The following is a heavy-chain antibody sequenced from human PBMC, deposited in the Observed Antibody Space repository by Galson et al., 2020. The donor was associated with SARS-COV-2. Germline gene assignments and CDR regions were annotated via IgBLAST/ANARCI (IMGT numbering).Heavy chain of an antibody. CDR3: ATDPQLGYCSGGSCPGLDY. J-gene: IGHJ4*02. CDR1: GGTFSSYA. CDR2: IIPIFGTA. V-gene: IGHV1-69*13. Sequence: SVKVSCKASGGTFSSYAISWVRQAPGQGLEWMGGIIPIFGTANYAQKFQGRVTITADESTSTAYMELSSLRSEDTAVYYCATDPQLGYCSGGSCPGLDYWGQGTLVTVSS. D-gene: IGHD2-15*01.